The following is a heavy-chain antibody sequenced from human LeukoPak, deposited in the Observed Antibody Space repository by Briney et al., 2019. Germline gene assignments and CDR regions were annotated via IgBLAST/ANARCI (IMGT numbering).Heavy chain of an antibody. D-gene: IGHD6-13*01. Sequence: GASVKVSCKASGYTFTGHYMHWVRQAPGQGLEWMGRINPNSGGTNFAQKFQGRVTMTRDTSISTSYLELNSLRSDATAVYYCAREVGYSSSWYGRFDPWGQGTLVTVSS. J-gene: IGHJ5*02. V-gene: IGHV1-2*06. CDR1: GYTFTGHY. CDR2: INPNSGGT. CDR3: AREVGYSSSWYGRFDP.